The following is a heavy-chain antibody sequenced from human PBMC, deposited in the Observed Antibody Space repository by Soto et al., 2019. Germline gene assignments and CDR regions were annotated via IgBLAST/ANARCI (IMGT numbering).Heavy chain of an antibody. CDR1: GGSISSNY. Sequence: SETLSLTCTVSGGSISSNYWTWIRQPPGKGLEWIGYVYNSGSTNYNPSHKSRVTISEDTSKSQFSLKVNSMTAADTAVYYCARYRREAVAGYTLDNWGQGIVVTVSS. CDR3: ARYRREAVAGYTLDN. CDR2: VYNSGST. V-gene: IGHV4-59*01. J-gene: IGHJ4*02. D-gene: IGHD6-13*01.